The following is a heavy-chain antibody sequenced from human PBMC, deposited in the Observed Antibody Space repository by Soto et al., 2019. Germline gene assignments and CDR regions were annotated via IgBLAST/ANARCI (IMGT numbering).Heavy chain of an antibody. V-gene: IGHV1-3*05. Sequence: QVQLVQSGAEEKKPGASVKVSCKASGYTFTSHAMHWVRQAPGQRLEWMGWINAGNGNTKYSQKFQGRVTITTDTSXXTAEMGLSSLKSEDTAVYYCARDGIAAAGTSWFDPWGQGTLVTVSS. CDR1: GYTFTSHA. CDR2: INAGNGNT. D-gene: IGHD6-13*01. CDR3: ARDGIAAAGTSWFDP. J-gene: IGHJ5*02.